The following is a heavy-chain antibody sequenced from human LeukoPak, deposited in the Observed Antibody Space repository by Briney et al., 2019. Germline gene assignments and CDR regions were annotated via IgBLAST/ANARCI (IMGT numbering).Heavy chain of an antibody. CDR1: VGSFSGYY. V-gene: IGHV4-34*01. CDR2: INHSGST. CDR3: ARRYSGYNYYYYYGMDV. Sequence: PSETLSLTCAVYVGSFSGYYWSWIRQPPGKGLEWIGEINHSGSTNYNPSLKSRVTISVDTSKNQFSLKLSSVTAADTAVYYCARRYSGYNYYYYYGMDVWGKGTTVTVSS. D-gene: IGHD5-12*01. J-gene: IGHJ6*04.